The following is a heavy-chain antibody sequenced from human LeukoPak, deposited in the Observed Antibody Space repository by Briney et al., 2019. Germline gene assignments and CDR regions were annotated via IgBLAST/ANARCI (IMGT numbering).Heavy chain of an antibody. V-gene: IGHV4-34*01. J-gene: IGHJ4*02. CDR3: ARARRSLRFLEWRGIDY. D-gene: IGHD3-3*01. CDR1: GGSFSGYY. CDR2: INHSGST. Sequence: ASETLTLTCAVYGGSFSGYYWTWIRKPAGKGLEWMGEINHSGSTNYNPSFKGRVTISVDKSKNQLSLKLSSVTAADTAVYYCARARRSLRFLEWRGIDYWGQGTLVTVSS.